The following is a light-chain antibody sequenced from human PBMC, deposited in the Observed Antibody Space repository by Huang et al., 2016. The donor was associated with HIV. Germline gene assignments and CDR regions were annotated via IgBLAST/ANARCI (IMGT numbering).Light chain of an antibody. CDR1: QNINRY. CDR3: QQSARTPRT. Sequence: DIQITRSPSSLSAPVGDRVNITCRASQNINRYLNWYQQRPGESPILLIHGASSLQSLVPSRFTGSGSGPDFTLTISSLQPADSATYYCQQSARTPRTFGQGTKLEI. V-gene: IGKV1-39*01. CDR2: GAS. J-gene: IGKJ2*01.